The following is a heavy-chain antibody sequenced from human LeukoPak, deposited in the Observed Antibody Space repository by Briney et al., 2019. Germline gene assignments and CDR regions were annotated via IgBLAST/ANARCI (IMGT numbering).Heavy chain of an antibody. CDR1: GYSFTSYY. CDR2: INPSGGST. CDR3: SRYHSGTVAVEERHYYYMDV. D-gene: IGHD1-26*01. Sequence: ASVKVSCKASGYSFTSYYMHWVRQAPGRGLEWLGIINPSGGSTNYAQKFEGRVTMTRDTSSSTVYLELTSLRSADTAVYYCSRYHSGTVAVEERHYYYMDVWGKGTTVTVSS. J-gene: IGHJ6*03. V-gene: IGHV1-46*01.